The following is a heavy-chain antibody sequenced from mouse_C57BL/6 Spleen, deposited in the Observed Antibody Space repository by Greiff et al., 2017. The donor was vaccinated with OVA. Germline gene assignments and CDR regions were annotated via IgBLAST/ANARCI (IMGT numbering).Heavy chain of an antibody. CDR1: GYTFTDYE. V-gene: IGHV1-15*01. CDR2: IDPETGGT. Sequence: VKLQESGAELVRPGASVTLSCKASGYTFTDYEMHWVKQTPVHGLEWIGAIDPETGGTAYNQKFKGKAILTADKSSSTAYMELRSLTSEDSAVYYCTRWWLLREFADWGQGTLVTVSA. J-gene: IGHJ3*01. D-gene: IGHD2-3*01. CDR3: TRWWLLREFAD.